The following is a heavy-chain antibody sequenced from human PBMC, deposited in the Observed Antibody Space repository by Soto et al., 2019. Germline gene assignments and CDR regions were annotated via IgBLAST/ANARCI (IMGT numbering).Heavy chain of an antibody. D-gene: IGHD2-2*01. Sequence: QVQLVQSGAEVKKPGASVKVSCKASGYTFTSYGISWVRQAPGQGLEWMGWISAYNGNTNYAQKLQGRVTMTTDTPTSAAYMELRSLRADDTAVYYCARDGIVVVPDPDDSFDCWGQGSLVTVSS. CDR2: ISAYNGNT. CDR1: GYTFTSYG. J-gene: IGHJ4*02. V-gene: IGHV1-18*04. CDR3: ARDGIVVVPDPDDSFDC.